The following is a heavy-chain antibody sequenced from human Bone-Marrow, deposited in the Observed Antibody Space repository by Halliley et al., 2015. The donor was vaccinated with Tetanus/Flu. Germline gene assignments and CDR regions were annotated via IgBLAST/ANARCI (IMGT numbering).Heavy chain of an antibody. CDR1: GFTFSGYW. J-gene: IGHJ3*02. D-gene: IGHD3-3*01. CDR2: IKQDGSEK. V-gene: IGHV3-7*03. Sequence: SLRLSSVASGFTFSGYWMSWVRQAPGKGLEWVGNIKQDGSEKFHVDSVRGRFIISRDNAKNSLYLQMNSLRAEDTAVYYCARERGDFWSGDDAFDIWGQGTMVTVSS. CDR3: ARERGDFWSGDDAFDI.